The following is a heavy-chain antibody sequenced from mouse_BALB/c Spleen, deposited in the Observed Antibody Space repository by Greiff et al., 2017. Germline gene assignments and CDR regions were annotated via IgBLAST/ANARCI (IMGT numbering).Heavy chain of an antibody. V-gene: IGHV4-1*02. Sequence: EVKLLESGGGLVQPGGSLKLSCAASGFDFSRYWMSWVRQAPGKGLEWIGEINPDSSTINYTPSLKDKFIISRDNAKNTLYLQMSKVRSEDTALYYCARPRGNQAWFAYWGQGTLVTVSA. CDR1: GFDFSRYW. CDR2: INPDSSTI. J-gene: IGHJ3*01. CDR3: ARPRGNQAWFAY. D-gene: IGHD2-1*01.